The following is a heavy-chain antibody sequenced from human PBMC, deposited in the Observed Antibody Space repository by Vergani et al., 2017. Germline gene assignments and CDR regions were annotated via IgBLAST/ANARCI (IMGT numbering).Heavy chain of an antibody. V-gene: IGHV3-13*04. J-gene: IGHJ4*02. D-gene: IGHD3-16*02. CDR3: AKALFGGVIVNSFDY. CDR1: GFTFSSYD. CDR2: IGTAGDT. Sequence: EVQLVESGGGLVQPGGSLRLSCAASGFTFSSYDMHWVRQATGKGLEWVSAIGTAGDTYYPGSVKGRFTISRENAKNSLYLQMNSLRAGDTAVYYCAKALFGGVIVNSFDYWGQGTLVTVSS.